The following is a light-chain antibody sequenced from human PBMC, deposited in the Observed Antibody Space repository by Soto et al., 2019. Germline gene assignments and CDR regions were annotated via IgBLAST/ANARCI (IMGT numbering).Light chain of an antibody. CDR3: QQYGSSPYT. CDR2: GAS. J-gene: IGKJ2*01. CDR1: QSFSSSY. Sequence: EIVLTQSPGALSLSPGERATISCRASQSFSSSYLAWYQQKPGQAPRLLIYGASSRATGIPDRFSGSGSGTDFTLTISRLEPEDVEVYYCQQYGSSPYTFGQGTKLEIK. V-gene: IGKV3-20*01.